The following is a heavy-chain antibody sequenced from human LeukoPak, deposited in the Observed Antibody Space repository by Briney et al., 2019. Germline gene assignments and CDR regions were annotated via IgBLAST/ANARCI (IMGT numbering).Heavy chain of an antibody. J-gene: IGHJ4*02. CDR2: INGDGRNT. Sequence: TGGSLRLSCAASGFTFSKYWMYWVRQVPGKGLVWVSRINGDGRNTNYADSVKGRFTISRDNAKNTLYLQMNSLRAEDTATYYCVTYNWEYEADFGGQGPRVTVSS. V-gene: IGHV3-74*01. CDR1: GFTFSKYW. D-gene: IGHD1-20*01. CDR3: VTYNWEYEADF.